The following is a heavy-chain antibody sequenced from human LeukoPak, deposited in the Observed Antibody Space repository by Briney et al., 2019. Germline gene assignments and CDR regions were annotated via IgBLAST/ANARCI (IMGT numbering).Heavy chain of an antibody. CDR2: ISVSGGTT. V-gene: IGHV3-23*01. CDR1: GFTFSNYG. D-gene: IGHD3-16*02. CDR3: AKFYIWGSYRPYYFDY. J-gene: IGHJ4*02. Sequence: GGSRRLSCVASGFTFSNYGMNWVRQTPGKGLEWVSGISVSGGTTYYADSVKGRFTISRDNSKNTLYLQMNSLRAEDTAVYYCAKFYIWGSYRPYYFDYWGQGTLVTVSS.